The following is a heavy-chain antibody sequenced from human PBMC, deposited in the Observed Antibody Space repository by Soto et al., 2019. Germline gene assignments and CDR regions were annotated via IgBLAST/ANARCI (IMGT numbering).Heavy chain of an antibody. CDR1: GFTFSSYS. Sequence: GGSLRLSCAASGFTFSSYSMNWVRQAPGKGLEWVSYISSSGSTIYYADSVKGRFTISRDNSKNTLYLQMNSLRAEDTAVYYCAKDRVGSRGSEGYWGQGTLVTVSS. CDR2: ISSSGSTI. D-gene: IGHD3-22*01. CDR3: AKDRVGSRGSEGY. J-gene: IGHJ4*02. V-gene: IGHV3-48*01.